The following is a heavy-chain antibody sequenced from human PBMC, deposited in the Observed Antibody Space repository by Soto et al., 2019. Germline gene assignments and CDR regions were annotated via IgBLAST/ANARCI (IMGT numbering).Heavy chain of an antibody. CDR2: IYWNDDK. CDR3: AYSILRFLEWLPHFDY. D-gene: IGHD3-3*01. Sequence: SGPTLVNPTQTLTLTCTFSGFSLSTSGVGVGWIRQPPGKALEWLALIYWNDDKRYSPSLKSRLTITKDTSKNQMVLTMTNMDPADTATYYCAYSILRFLEWLPHFDYWGQGTLVTVSS. V-gene: IGHV2-5*01. CDR1: GFSLSTSGVG. J-gene: IGHJ4*02.